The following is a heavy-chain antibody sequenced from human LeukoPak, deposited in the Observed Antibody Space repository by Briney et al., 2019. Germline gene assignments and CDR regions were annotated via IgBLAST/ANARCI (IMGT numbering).Heavy chain of an antibody. V-gene: IGHV1-18*01. CDR2: ISAYNGNT. CDR3: ARPTLIMDDAFDI. D-gene: IGHD2-8*01. Sequence: ASVKVSCKASGGTFSSYGISWVRQAPGQGLEWMGWISAYNGNTNYAQKLQGRVTMTTDTSTSTAYMELRSLRSDDTAVYYCARPTLIMDDAFDIWGQGTMVTVSS. CDR1: GGTFSSYG. J-gene: IGHJ3*02.